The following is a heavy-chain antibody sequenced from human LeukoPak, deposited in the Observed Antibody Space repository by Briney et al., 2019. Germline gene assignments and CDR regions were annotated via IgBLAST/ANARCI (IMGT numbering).Heavy chain of an antibody. CDR3: VRGGGIVGVPDQPSY. Sequence: GASVKVSCKASGYTFSDYYMYWVRQAPGQGLEWMGWINPNSGGANYAQKFQGRVTMTRDTSISTAYMELSRLRSDDTAVYYCVRGGGIVGVPDQPSYWGQGTLVTVSS. D-gene: IGHD2-2*01. V-gene: IGHV1-2*02. J-gene: IGHJ4*02. CDR1: GYTFSDYY. CDR2: INPNSGGA.